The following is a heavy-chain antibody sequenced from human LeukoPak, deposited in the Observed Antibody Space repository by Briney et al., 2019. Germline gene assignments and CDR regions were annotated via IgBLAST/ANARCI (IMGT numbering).Heavy chain of an antibody. J-gene: IGHJ4*02. D-gene: IGHD2-2*01. CDR2: IYHSGST. V-gene: IGHV4-38-2*01. CDR3: ASTPTEYCSSTSCYENDY. CDR1: GYSISSGYY. Sequence: SETLSLTCAVSGYSISSGYYWGWIRQPPGKGLEWIGSIYHSGSTYYNPSLKSRVTISVDTSKNQFSLKLSSVTAADTAVYYCASTPTEYCSSTSCYENDYWGRGTLVTVSS.